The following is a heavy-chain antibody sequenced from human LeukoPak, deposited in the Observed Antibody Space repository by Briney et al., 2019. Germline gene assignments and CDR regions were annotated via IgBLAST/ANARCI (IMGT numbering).Heavy chain of an antibody. CDR2: IYPGDSDT. CDR3: ARGQQLTPDY. Sequence: GESLKISCKGSGYSFTNYWIGWVRLIPGKGLEWMGIIYPGDSDTRYSPSFQGQVTISVDKSISTACLQWSSLKASDTAMYYCARGQQLTPDYWGQGTLVTVSS. J-gene: IGHJ4*02. CDR1: GYSFTNYW. D-gene: IGHD6-13*01. V-gene: IGHV5-51*01.